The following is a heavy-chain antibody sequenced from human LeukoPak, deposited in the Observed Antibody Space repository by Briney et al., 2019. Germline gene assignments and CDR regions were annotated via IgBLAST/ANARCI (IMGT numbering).Heavy chain of an antibody. CDR2: INHSGST. J-gene: IGHJ4*02. CDR3: ARGRTPIVVVPLRYYFDY. Sequence: SETLSLTCAVYGGSFSGYYWSWIRQPPGKGLEWIGEINHSGSTNYNPSLKSRVTISVDTSKNQFSLKLSSVTAADTAVYYCARGRTPIVVVPLRYYFDYWGQGTLVTVSS. CDR1: GGSFSGYY. D-gene: IGHD3-22*01. V-gene: IGHV4-34*01.